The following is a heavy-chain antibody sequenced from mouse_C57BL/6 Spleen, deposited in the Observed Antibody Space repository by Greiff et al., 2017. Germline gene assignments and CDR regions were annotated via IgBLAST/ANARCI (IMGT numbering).Heavy chain of an antibody. Sequence: VQLQQSGAELVKPGASVKISCKASGYAFSSYWMNWVKQRPGKGLEWIGQIYPGDGDTNYNGKFKGKATLTADKSSITAYMQLSSLTSEDSAVYFCARLYYYGSSYSAWFAYWGQGTLVTVSA. V-gene: IGHV1-80*01. CDR2: IYPGDGDT. D-gene: IGHD1-1*01. CDR1: GYAFSSYW. J-gene: IGHJ3*01. CDR3: ARLYYYGSSYSAWFAY.